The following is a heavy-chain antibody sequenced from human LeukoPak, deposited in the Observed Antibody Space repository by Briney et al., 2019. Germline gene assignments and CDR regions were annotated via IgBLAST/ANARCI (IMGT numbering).Heavy chain of an antibody. CDR2: IYYSGST. CDR3: AGDVDTAMLDASNI. J-gene: IGHJ3*02. V-gene: IGHV4-61*05. D-gene: IGHD5-18*01. CDR1: GGSISSSSYY. Sequence: PSETLSLTCTVSGGSISSSSYYWGWIRQPPGKGLEWIASIYYSGSTDYNPSLKSRVAISIDTSKNQFSLKLSSVTAADTALYYCAGDVDTAMLDASNIWGQGTMVTVSS.